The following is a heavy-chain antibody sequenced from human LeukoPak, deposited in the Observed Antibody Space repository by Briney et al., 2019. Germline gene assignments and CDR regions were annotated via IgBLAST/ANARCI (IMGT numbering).Heavy chain of an antibody. J-gene: IGHJ4*02. CDR3: ARVVVRSVVVTAIGY. V-gene: IGHV3-48*01. CDR2: ISSSSSTI. D-gene: IGHD2-21*02. CDR1: GFTFSSYS. Sequence: PGGSLRLSCAASGFTFSSYSMNWVRQAPGKGLEWVSYISSSSSTIYYADSVKGRFTISRDNAKNSLYLQMNSLRAEDTAVYYCARVVVRSVVVTAIGYWGQGTLVTVSS.